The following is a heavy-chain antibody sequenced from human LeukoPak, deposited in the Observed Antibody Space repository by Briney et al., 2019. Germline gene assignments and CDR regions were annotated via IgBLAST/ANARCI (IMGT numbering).Heavy chain of an antibody. CDR1: GNRFPTSW. Sequence: GEYLRISCKGSGNRFPTSWISGVRQMPGKGLAWKGRIDPSDSYTNYSPSFQGHVTISADRSISTAYLQWSSLQASDTAIYYCARHSESYASSDYWGQGTLVTVSS. CDR2: IDPSDSYT. D-gene: IGHD3-16*01. V-gene: IGHV5-10-1*01. J-gene: IGHJ4*02. CDR3: ARHSESYASSDY.